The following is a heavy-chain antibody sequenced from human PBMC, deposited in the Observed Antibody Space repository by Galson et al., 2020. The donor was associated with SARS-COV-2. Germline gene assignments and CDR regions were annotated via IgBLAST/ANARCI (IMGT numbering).Heavy chain of an antibody. CDR3: ARDGIVGGPWVTMFGVPYNWFDP. Sequence: GGSLRLSCAASGFTFSSYAMHWVRQAPGKGLEWVAVISYDGSNKYYADSVKGRFTISRDNSKNTLYLQMNSLRAEDTAVYYCARDGIVGGPWVTMFGVPYNWFDPWGQGTLVTVSS. CDR1: GFTFSSYA. D-gene: IGHD3-3*01. V-gene: IGHV3-30*04. CDR2: ISYDGSNK. J-gene: IGHJ5*02.